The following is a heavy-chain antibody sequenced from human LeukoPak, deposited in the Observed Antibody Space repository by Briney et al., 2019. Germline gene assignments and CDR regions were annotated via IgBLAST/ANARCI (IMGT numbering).Heavy chain of an antibody. Sequence: GGSLRLSCAASGFTFSSYGMHWVRQAPGKGLEWVAFIRYDGSNKYYADSVKGRFTISRDNSKNTLYLQMNSLRAEDTAVYYCARALGYDSSGYYMVLGVWGQGTLVTVSS. CDR1: GFTFSSYG. CDR2: IRYDGSNK. CDR3: ARALGYDSSGYYMVLGV. V-gene: IGHV3-30*02. J-gene: IGHJ4*02. D-gene: IGHD3-22*01.